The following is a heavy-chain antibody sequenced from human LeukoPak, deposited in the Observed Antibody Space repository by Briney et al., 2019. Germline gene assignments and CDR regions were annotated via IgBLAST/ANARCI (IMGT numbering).Heavy chain of an antibody. CDR1: GGSISSYY. Sequence: SETLSLTCTVSGGSISSYYWTWIRQPPGKGLEWIGYISYIGSTNYSPSLKSRVTISVDTSKNQFSPKVSSVTAADTAVYYCARSGSWTLNFDSWGQGTLVTVSS. D-gene: IGHD6-13*01. CDR2: ISYIGST. CDR3: ARSGSWTLNFDS. V-gene: IGHV4-59*01. J-gene: IGHJ4*02.